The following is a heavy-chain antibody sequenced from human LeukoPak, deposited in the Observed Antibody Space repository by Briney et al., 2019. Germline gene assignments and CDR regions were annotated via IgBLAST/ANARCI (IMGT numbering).Heavy chain of an antibody. D-gene: IGHD6-19*01. CDR3: ARGSGSGWPQLDY. J-gene: IGHJ4*02. CDR1: GDSVSSNSAA. V-gene: IGHV6-1*01. CDR2: TYYRSKWYN. Sequence: SQSLSLTCAISGDSVSSNSAAWDWIRQSPSRGLEWLGRTYYRSKWYNDYAVSVKSRITINPDTSKNQFSLQLNSVTPEDTAVYYCARGSGSGWPQLDYWGQGTLVTVSS.